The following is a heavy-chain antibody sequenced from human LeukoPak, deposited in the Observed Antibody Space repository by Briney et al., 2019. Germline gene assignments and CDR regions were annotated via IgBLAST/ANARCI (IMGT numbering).Heavy chain of an antibody. V-gene: IGHV3-30*18. CDR1: GFTFSSYG. J-gene: IGHJ4*02. Sequence: GGSLRLSCAASGFTFSSYGMHWVRQAPGKGLEWVAVISYDGSNKYYTDSVKGRFTISRDNPKNTLYLQMNSLRAEDTAVYYCAKPHYCSSTSCYGESPFDYWGQGTLVTVSS. CDR2: ISYDGSNK. D-gene: IGHD2-2*01. CDR3: AKPHYCSSTSCYGESPFDY.